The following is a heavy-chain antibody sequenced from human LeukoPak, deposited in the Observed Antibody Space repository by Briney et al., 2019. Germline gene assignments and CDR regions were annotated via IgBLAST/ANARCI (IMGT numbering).Heavy chain of an antibody. CDR3: ARERSPFDY. J-gene: IGHJ4*02. CDR1: DYSISNGYY. V-gene: IGHV4-38-2*02. CDR2: INHSGTT. Sequence: SETLSLTCSVSDYSISNGYYWGWIRQSPRRGLEWTGSINHSGTTYYNPSFKSRVTISVDTSKNQFSLNPSSVTAADTAVYYCARERSPFDYWGQGILVTVSS. D-gene: IGHD3-10*01.